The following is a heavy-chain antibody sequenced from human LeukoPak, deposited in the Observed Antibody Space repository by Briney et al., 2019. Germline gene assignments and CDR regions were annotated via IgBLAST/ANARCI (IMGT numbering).Heavy chain of an antibody. CDR1: IFVFSEYY. V-gene: IGHV3-30*18. CDR2: ITNDGSRQ. CDR3: AKGRRTGFVDY. J-gene: IGHJ4*02. Sequence: GGSLRLSCEPSIFVFSEYYMHWIRLAPGKGLEWLAVITNDGSRQFYADSVKGRFTVSRDNSKSLLFLQMESLRHDDTGIYYCAKGRRTGFVDYWGQGALVTVSS. D-gene: IGHD1-1*01.